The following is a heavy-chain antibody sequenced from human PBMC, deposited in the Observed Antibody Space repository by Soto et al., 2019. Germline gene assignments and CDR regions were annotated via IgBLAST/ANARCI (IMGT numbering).Heavy chain of an antibody. CDR2: IHHTGYT. V-gene: IGHV4-28*01. Sequence: SETLSLTCGVSGSSISNDNWWVWIRQPPGKGLEWIGYIHHTGYTYFNPALKSRLTMSVDTSKNQFSLRLSSVTAVDTAVYYCATKDNGKYFFDSWGQGALVTVSS. D-gene: IGHD1-26*01. CDR3: ATKDNGKYFFDS. J-gene: IGHJ4*02. CDR1: GSSISNDNW.